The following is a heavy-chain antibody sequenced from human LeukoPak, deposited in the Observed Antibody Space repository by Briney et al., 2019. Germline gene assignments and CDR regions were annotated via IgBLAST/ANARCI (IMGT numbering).Heavy chain of an antibody. V-gene: IGHV3-11*01. CDR1: GFTFSDYY. CDR3: ARVWEPAAPFDP. Sequence: GGSLRLSCAASGFTFSDYYMSWIRQAPGKGLEWVSYISSSGSTIYYADFVKGRFTISRDNAKNSLYLQMNSLRAEDTAVYYCARVWEPAAPFDPWGQGTLVTVSS. CDR2: ISSSGSTI. J-gene: IGHJ5*02. D-gene: IGHD2-2*01.